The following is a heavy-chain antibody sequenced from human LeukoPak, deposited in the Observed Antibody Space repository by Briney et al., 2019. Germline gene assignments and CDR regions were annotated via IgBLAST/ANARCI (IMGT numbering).Heavy chain of an antibody. Sequence: GGSLRLSCAASGFTFSSYSMNWVRQAPGKGLEWVSSVSSSSSYIYYADSVKGRFTISRDNAKNSLYLQMNSLRAEDTAVYYCARGESYYPYRGDTYYFDYWGLGTLVTVSS. V-gene: IGHV3-21*01. D-gene: IGHD1-26*01. J-gene: IGHJ4*02. CDR3: ARGESYYPYRGDTYYFDY. CDR2: VSSSSSYI. CDR1: GFTFSSYS.